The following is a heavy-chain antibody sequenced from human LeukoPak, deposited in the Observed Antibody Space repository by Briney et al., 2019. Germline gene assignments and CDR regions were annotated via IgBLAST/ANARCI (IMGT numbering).Heavy chain of an antibody. Sequence: ASVKVSCKASGYTFTSYYMHWVRQAPGQGLEWMGWINPNSGGTNYARKFQGRVTMTRDTSISTAYMELSRLRSDDTAVYYCARGSATVTTNYYYYMDVWGKGTTVTVSS. V-gene: IGHV1-2*02. D-gene: IGHD4-11*01. CDR3: ARGSATVTTNYYYYMDV. CDR2: INPNSGGT. J-gene: IGHJ6*03. CDR1: GYTFTSYY.